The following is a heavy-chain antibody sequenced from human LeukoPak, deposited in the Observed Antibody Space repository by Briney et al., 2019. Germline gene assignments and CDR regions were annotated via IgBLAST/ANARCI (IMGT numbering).Heavy chain of an antibody. CDR1: GFTVSSNY. D-gene: IGHD1-26*01. J-gene: IGHJ4*02. CDR2: IYSGGST. Sequence: GGSLRLSCAASGFTVSSNYMSWVRQAPGKGLEWVSVIYSGGSTYYADSVKGRFTISRDNSKNTLYLQMNSLRAEDTAVYYCARGRDWDYYFDYWGQGTLVTVSS. V-gene: IGHV3-53*01. CDR3: ARGRDWDYYFDY.